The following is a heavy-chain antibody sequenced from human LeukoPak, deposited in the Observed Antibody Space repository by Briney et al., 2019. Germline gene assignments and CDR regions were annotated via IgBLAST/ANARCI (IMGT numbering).Heavy chain of an antibody. CDR2: IMPLFGTA. CDR3: ARDVHGDYGSGWFDP. Sequence: SVKVSCKTSGGTFNNSAISWVRQAPGQGLEWLGGIMPLFGTAGYAQKFQGRVTITKDESTRTVYLELTSLTSDDTAVYYCARDVHGDYGSGWFDPWGQGTLASVSS. V-gene: IGHV1-69*05. D-gene: IGHD4-17*01. J-gene: IGHJ5*02. CDR1: GGTFNNSA.